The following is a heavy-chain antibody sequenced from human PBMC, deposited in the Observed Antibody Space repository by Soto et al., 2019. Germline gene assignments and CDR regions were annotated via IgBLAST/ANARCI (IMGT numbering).Heavy chain of an antibody. D-gene: IGHD6-13*01. Sequence: SETLSLTCAVYGGSFSGYYWSWIRQPPGKGLEWIGEINHSGSTSYNPSLKSRVTISADTSKNQFSLKLSSVTAADTAVYYCARALRCVIAAQRWGYTWFDPWGQGTLVTVSS. J-gene: IGHJ5*02. CDR2: INHSGST. CDR3: ARALRCVIAAQRWGYTWFDP. V-gene: IGHV4-34*01. CDR1: GGSFSGYY.